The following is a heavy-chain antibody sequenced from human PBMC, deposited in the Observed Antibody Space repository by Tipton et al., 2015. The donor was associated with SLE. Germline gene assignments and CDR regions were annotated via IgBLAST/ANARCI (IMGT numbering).Heavy chain of an antibody. CDR2: IYYSGST. J-gene: IGHJ6*02. V-gene: IGHV4-59*08. Sequence: TLSLTCAVSGGSISSYYWSWIRQPPGKGLEWIGYIYYSGSTNYNPSLKSRVTISVDTSKNQFSLKLSSVTAADTAVYYCARQYYYYYGMDVWGQGTTVTVSS. CDR3: ARQYYYYYGMDV. CDR1: GGSISSYY.